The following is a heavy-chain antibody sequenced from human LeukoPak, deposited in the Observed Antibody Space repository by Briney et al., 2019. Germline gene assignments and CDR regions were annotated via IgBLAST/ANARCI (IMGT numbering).Heavy chain of an antibody. CDR2: IYNSGST. V-gene: IGHV4-4*07. D-gene: IGHD3-16*01. CDR1: GGSISSYY. Sequence: SETLSLTCTVSGGSISSYYWSWIRQPAGKGLEWVGRIYNSGSTHYNPSLQSRVTMSVDMSKNQFSLKLSSVTAADTAIYYCASGDFDLWGQGTLVTVSS. CDR3: ASGDFDL. J-gene: IGHJ4*02.